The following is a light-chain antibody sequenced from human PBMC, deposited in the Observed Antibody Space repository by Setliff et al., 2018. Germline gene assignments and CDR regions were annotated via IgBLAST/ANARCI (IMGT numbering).Light chain of an antibody. CDR3: SSYTSSWV. CDR2: EVS. Sequence: QSVLAQPASVSGSPGQSITISCTGSSSDFVDSNYLSWYQQHPGKAPKLMIYEVSNRPSGVSNRFSGSKSGNTASLTISGLQAEDEADYYCSSYTSSWVFGGGTKVTV. V-gene: IGLV2-14*01. CDR1: SSDFVDSNY. J-gene: IGLJ3*02.